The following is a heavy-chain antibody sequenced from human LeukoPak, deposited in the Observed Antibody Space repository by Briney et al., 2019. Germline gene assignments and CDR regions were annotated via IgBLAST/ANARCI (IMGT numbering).Heavy chain of an antibody. D-gene: IGHD3-3*01. V-gene: IGHV3-30*18. CDR2: ISYDGSNK. J-gene: IGHJ4*02. CDR1: GFTFSSYG. Sequence: GGSLRLSCAASGFTFSSYGMHWVRQAPGKGLEWVAVISYDGSNKYYADSVKGRFTISRDNSKNTLYLQMNSLRAEDTAVYYCAKDLREWLSANFDYWGQGTLVTVSS. CDR3: AKDLREWLSANFDY.